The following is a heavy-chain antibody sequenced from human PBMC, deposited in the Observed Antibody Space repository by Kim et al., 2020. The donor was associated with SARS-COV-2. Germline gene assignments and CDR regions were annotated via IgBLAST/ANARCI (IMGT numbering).Heavy chain of an antibody. J-gene: IGHJ6*02. CDR3: ARGYCSSTSCYTLLYYYYYGMDV. CDR2: ISSSSSYI. CDR1: GFTFSSYS. D-gene: IGHD2-2*02. Sequence: GGSLRLSCAASGFTFSSYSMNWVRQAPGKGLEWVSSISSSSSYIYYADSVKGRFTISRDNAKNSLYLQMNSLRAEDTAVYYCARGYCSSTSCYTLLYYYYYGMDVWGQGTTVTVSS. V-gene: IGHV3-21*01.